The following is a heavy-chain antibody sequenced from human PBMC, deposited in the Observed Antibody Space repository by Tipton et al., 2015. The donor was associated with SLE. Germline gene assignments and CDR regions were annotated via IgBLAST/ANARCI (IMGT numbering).Heavy chain of an antibody. CDR3: ASARDYYYMDV. CDR2: IYYSGST. CDR1: GGSISSYY. Sequence: TLSLTCTVSGGSISSYYWSWIRQPPGKGLEWIGYIYYSGSTNYNPSLKSRVTISVDTSKNQFSLKLSSVTAADTAVYYCASARDYYYMDVWGKGTTATVSS. V-gene: IGHV4-59*01. J-gene: IGHJ6*03.